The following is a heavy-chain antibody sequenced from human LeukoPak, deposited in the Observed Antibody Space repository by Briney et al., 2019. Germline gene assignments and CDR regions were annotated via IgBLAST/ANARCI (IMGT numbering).Heavy chain of an antibody. V-gene: IGHV3-23*01. CDR1: GFTFSRYG. J-gene: IGHJ6*03. CDR2: ISGSGGTS. Sequence: GGSLRLSCAASGFTFSRYGMSWVRQAPGKGLEWVSLISGSGGTSYYADSVKGRFTISRENSRNTLYLLMNSLRAEDTALYYCAKGGIAVTSTSVYYYMDVWGKGTTVTISS. D-gene: IGHD6-19*01. CDR3: AKGGIAVTSTSVYYYMDV.